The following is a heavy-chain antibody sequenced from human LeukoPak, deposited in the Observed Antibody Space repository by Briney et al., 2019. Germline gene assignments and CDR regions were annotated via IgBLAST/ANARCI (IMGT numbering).Heavy chain of an antibody. V-gene: IGHV4-4*07. CDR2: IYTSGST. J-gene: IGHJ4*02. Sequence: SETLSLTCTVSGGSISSYYWSWIRQPAGKGLEWIGRIYTSGSTNYNPSLKSRVAMSVDTSKNQFSLKLSSVTAADTAVYYCARDRAYYDSSGYYLDYWGQGTLVTVSS. D-gene: IGHD3-22*01. CDR3: ARDRAYYDSSGYYLDY. CDR1: GGSISSYY.